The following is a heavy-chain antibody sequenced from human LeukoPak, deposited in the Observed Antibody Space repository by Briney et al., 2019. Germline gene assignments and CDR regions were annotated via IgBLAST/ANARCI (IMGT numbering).Heavy chain of an antibody. J-gene: IGHJ4*02. CDR1: GFTFSSYG. Sequence: GGSLRLSCAASGFTFSSYGMHWVRQAPGKGLEWVAVISYDGSNKYYADSVKGRFTISRDNSKNTLYLRMNSLRAEDTAVYYCAKLVYWGQGTLVTVSS. CDR2: ISYDGSNK. CDR3: AKLVY. V-gene: IGHV3-30*18.